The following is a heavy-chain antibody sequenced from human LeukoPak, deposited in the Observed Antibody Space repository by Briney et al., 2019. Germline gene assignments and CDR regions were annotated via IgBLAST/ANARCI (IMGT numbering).Heavy chain of an antibody. CDR3: ARAPVGGPLRFFDY. CDR2: IHPNSGGT. J-gene: IGHJ4*02. V-gene: IGHV1-2*02. D-gene: IGHD3-3*01. CDR1: GYTFTDYY. Sequence: ASVEVSCKASGYTFTDYYIHWVRQAPGQGLEWMGWIHPNSGGTNFAQKFQGRVTMTRDSSISTAYMEVSSLRSDDTAVYYCARAPVGGPLRFFDYWGQGTLVTVSS.